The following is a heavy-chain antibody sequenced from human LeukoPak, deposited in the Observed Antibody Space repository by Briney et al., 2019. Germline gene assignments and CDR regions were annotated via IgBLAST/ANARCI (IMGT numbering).Heavy chain of an antibody. CDR1: GYTFTSYA. CDR2: INTNTGNP. Sequence: GASVKVSCKASGYTFTSYAMNWVRQAPGQGLEWMGWINTNTGNPTYAQGFTGRFVFSLDTSVSTAYLQISSLKAEDTAVYYCAGDPFPYGRRWQLVPFDYWGQGTLVTVSS. CDR3: AGDPFPYGRRWQLVPFDY. D-gene: IGHD6-13*01. J-gene: IGHJ4*02. V-gene: IGHV7-4-1*02.